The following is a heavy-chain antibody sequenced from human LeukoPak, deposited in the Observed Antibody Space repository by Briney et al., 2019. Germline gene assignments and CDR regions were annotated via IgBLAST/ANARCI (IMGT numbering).Heavy chain of an antibody. J-gene: IGHJ5*02. V-gene: IGHV4-39*01. CDR2: IYYSGNT. Sequence: SETLSLTCTVSGVSISSSNSYWGWIRQPPGKGLEWIGSIYYSGNTYYNPSLKSRVTMSVDTSKKQFSLKLSSVTAANTAVYYCARHAVEAASRWFDPWGQGTLVAVSS. D-gene: IGHD1-1*01. CDR1: GVSISSSNSY. CDR3: ARHAVEAASRWFDP.